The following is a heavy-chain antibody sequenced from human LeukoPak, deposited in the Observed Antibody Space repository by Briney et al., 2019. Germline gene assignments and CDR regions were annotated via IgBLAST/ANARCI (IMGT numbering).Heavy chain of an antibody. Sequence: GASVKVSCKASGYTFTSYGISWVRQAPGQGLEWMGWISAYNGNTNYAQKLQGRVTMTRDTSISTAYMELSRLRSDDTAVYYCARFIVVVPAALDYWGQGTLVTVSS. J-gene: IGHJ4*02. CDR3: ARFIVVVPAALDY. V-gene: IGHV1-18*01. CDR1: GYTFTSYG. D-gene: IGHD2-2*01. CDR2: ISAYNGNT.